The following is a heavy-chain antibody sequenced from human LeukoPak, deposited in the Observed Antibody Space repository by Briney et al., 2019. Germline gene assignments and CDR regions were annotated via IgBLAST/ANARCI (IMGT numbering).Heavy chain of an antibody. D-gene: IGHD3-10*01. CDR2: FDPSDSYT. Sequence: GESLKISCKGSGYSFTSYWISWGRQLPGKGLEGLGRFDPSDSYTNYSPSFQGHVTISADKSISTAYLQWSSLKASDTAMYYCARQEYGLSNYWGQGTLVTVSS. CDR3: ARQEYGLSNY. J-gene: IGHJ4*02. V-gene: IGHV5-10-1*01. CDR1: GYSFTSYW.